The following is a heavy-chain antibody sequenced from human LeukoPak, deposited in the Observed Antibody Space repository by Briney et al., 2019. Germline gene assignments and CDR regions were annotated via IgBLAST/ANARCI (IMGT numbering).Heavy chain of an antibody. D-gene: IGHD3-22*01. Sequence: GGSLRLSCAASGFTFSSYSMNWVRQAPGKGLEWVSYISSSSSTIYYADSVKGRFTIPRDNAKNSLYLQMNSLRDEDTAVYYCARYDSSGYQNWFDPWGQGTLVTVSS. V-gene: IGHV3-48*02. CDR2: ISSSSSTI. CDR3: ARYDSSGYQNWFDP. J-gene: IGHJ5*02. CDR1: GFTFSSYS.